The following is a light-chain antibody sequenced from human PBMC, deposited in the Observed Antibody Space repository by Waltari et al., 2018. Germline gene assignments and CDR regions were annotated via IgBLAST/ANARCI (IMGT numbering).Light chain of an antibody. CDR3: STYPTTYTPVV. J-gene: IGLJ2*01. Sequence: QSALPQPASVSGSPGESATISCTGTSSVVAGFNYVHWFQQPPGKAPSLLIYDVSSPPSAVSNRFSGSKSSTTASLTISGRQAEDAADYYCSTYPTTYTPVVLGGETRLTVL. CDR1: SSVVAGFNY. CDR2: DVS. V-gene: IGLV2-14*03.